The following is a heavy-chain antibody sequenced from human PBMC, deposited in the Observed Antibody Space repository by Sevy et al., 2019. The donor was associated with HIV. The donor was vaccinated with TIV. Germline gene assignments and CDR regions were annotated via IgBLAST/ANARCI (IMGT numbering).Heavy chain of an antibody. V-gene: IGHV3-11*05. Sequence: GGSLRLSCAASGFTFSAYYMTWIRQAPGKGLEWVSYISGAGTYTNYVESVKGRFTISRDNSKNSLYLQMNSLRAEDTALYYCAKERLITMVRGVMNYYGMDVWGQGTTVTVSS. CDR1: GFTFSAYY. CDR2: ISGAGTYT. D-gene: IGHD3-10*01. CDR3: AKERLITMVRGVMNYYGMDV. J-gene: IGHJ6*02.